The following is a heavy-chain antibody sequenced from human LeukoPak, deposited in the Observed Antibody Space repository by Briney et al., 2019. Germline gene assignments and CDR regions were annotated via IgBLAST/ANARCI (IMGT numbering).Heavy chain of an antibody. J-gene: IGHJ4*02. CDR1: GYTFTAYY. D-gene: IGHD2-2*01. V-gene: IGHV1-2*02. CDR3: ARVWCTTTSYYYMDS. CDR2: INPNSGGT. Sequence: ASVKVSCKASGYTFTAYYIHWVRQAPGHGLEWMGWINPNSGGTKYAQKFQGRVTMTRDTSISTAYMEVSRLRSDDTALYYCARVWCTTTSYYYMDSWGQGTMVTVSS.